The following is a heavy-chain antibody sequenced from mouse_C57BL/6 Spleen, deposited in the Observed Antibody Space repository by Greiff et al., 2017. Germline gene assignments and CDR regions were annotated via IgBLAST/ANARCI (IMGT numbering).Heavy chain of an antibody. V-gene: IGHV1-4*01. CDR1: GYTFTSYT. J-gene: IGHJ4*01. D-gene: IGHD1-1*01. CDR3: AREDYGTGAMDY. CDR2: INPSSGYT. Sequence: VQVVESGAELARPGASVKMSCKASGYTFTSYTMHWVKQRPGQGLEWIGYINPSSGYTKYNQKFKDKATLTADKSSSTAYMQLSSLTSEDSAVYYCAREDYGTGAMDYWGQGTSVTVSS.